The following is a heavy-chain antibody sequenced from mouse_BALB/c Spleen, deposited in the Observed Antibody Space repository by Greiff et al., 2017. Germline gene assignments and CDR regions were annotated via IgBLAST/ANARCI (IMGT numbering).Heavy chain of an antibody. D-gene: IGHD1-1*01. CDR3: ARRGLRSFFDY. Sequence: VQLQQSGAELVKPGASVKLSCKASGYTFTSYWMHWVKQRPGQGLEWIGEINPSNGRTNYNEKFKSKATLTVDKSSSTAYMQLSSLTSEDSAVYYCARRGLRSFFDYWGQGTTLTVSS. V-gene: IGHV1S81*02. CDR2: INPSNGRT. CDR1: GYTFTSYW. J-gene: IGHJ2*01.